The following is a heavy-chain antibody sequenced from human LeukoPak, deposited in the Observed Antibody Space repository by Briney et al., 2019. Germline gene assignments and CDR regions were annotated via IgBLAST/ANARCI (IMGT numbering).Heavy chain of an antibody. CDR1: GYSFTSYW. V-gene: IGHV5-51*01. CDR3: ARQDYGGNHPFDY. J-gene: IGHJ4*02. D-gene: IGHD4-23*01. Sequence: GESLKSSCNGSGYSFTSYWIGWVRQMPGKGLEGMGIIYPGDSDTRYNTSFQGQVTISADRSISTAYLQWSSLKASDTAKYYCARQDYGGNHPFDYWGQGTLVTVSS. CDR2: IYPGDSDT.